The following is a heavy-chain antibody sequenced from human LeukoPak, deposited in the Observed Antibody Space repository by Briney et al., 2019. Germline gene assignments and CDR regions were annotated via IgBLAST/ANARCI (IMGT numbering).Heavy chain of an antibody. V-gene: IGHV3-23*01. CDR1: GFTFSSYA. J-gene: IGHJ4*02. D-gene: IGHD2-21*02. CDR2: ISGSGGST. CDR3: ASCIDGDCLFDY. Sequence: PGGSLRLSCAASGFTFSSYAMSWVRQAPGKGLEWVSAISGSGGSTYYADSVKGRFTISRDNSKNTLYVQMNSLRAEDTAVYYCASCIDGDCLFDYWGQGTLVTVSS.